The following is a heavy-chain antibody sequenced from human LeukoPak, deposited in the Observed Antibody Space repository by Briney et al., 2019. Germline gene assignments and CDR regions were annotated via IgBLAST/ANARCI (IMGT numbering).Heavy chain of an antibody. CDR1: GGSISSYY. V-gene: IGHV4-59*01. CDR2: IYYSGST. CDR3: ARVVSTGGGSYGWYFDL. D-gene: IGHD1-26*01. Sequence: PSETLSLTCTVSGGSISSYYWSWIRQPPGKGLEWIGYIYYSGSTDYNPSLKSRVTISVDTSKNQFSLKLSSVTAADTAVYYCARVVSTGGGSYGWYFDLWGRGTLVTVSS. J-gene: IGHJ2*01.